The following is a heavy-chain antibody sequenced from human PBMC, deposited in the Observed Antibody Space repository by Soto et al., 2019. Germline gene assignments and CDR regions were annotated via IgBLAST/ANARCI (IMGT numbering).Heavy chain of an antibody. D-gene: IGHD2-2*02. CDR3: ARGGATIPYYYYGMDV. CDR1: GGTFSSYA. J-gene: IGHJ6*02. Sequence: SVKVSCQASGGTFSSYAIIWVRQAPGQGLEWMGGIIPIFGTANYAQKFQCRVTITADESTSTAYMELSSLRSEDTAVYYCARGGATIPYYYYGMDVWGQGTTVTVSS. V-gene: IGHV1-69*13. CDR2: IIPIFGTA.